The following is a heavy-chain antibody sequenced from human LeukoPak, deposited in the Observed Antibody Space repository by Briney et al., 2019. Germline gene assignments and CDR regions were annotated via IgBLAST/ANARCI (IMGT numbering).Heavy chain of an antibody. V-gene: IGHV4-59*01. CDR1: GGSISSYY. D-gene: IGHD3-3*01. CDR2: IYCSGST. CDR3: ARGFGVALLFDY. Sequence: SETLSLTCTVSGGSISSYYWSWIRQPPGKGLEWIGYIYCSGSTNYNPSLKSRVTISVDTSKNQFSLKLSSVTAADTAVYYCARGFGVALLFDYWGQGTLVTVSS. J-gene: IGHJ4*02.